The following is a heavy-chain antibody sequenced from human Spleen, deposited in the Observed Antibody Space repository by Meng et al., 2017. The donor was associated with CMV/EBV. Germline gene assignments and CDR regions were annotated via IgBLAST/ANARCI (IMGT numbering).Heavy chain of an antibody. D-gene: IGHD3-16*01. CDR3: ARDFSGGWFDP. CDR1: GGSISSYY. Sequence: SETLSLTCTVSGGSISSYYWSWIRQPPGKGLEWVGYIYYSGSTNYNPSLKSRVTMSVDKSKNQFSLKLSSVTAADTAMYYCARDFSGGWFDPWGQGTLVTVSS. CDR2: IYYSGST. V-gene: IGHV4-59*01. J-gene: IGHJ5*02.